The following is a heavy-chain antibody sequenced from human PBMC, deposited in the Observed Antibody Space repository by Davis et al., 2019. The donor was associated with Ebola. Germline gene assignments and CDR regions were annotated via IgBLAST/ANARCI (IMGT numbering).Heavy chain of an antibody. V-gene: IGHV1-2*02. CDR1: GYTFTGYY. D-gene: IGHD1-26*01. CDR3: ARVRELPQYYYGMDV. CDR2: INPNSGGT. J-gene: IGHJ6*02. Sequence: ASVKVSCKASGYTFTGYYMHWVRQAPGQGLEWMGWINPNSGGTNYAQKFQGRVTMTRDTSISTAYMELSRLRSDDTAVYYCARVRELPQYYYGMDVWGQGTTVTVSS.